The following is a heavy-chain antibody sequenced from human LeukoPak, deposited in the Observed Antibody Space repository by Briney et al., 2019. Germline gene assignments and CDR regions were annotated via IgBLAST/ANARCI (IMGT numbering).Heavy chain of an antibody. V-gene: IGHV1-46*01. D-gene: IGHD1-7*01. CDR2: INPSGGST. CDR3: QTGTTGY. J-gene: IGHJ4*02. CDR1: GYTFTSYY. Sequence: ASVKVSCKASGYTFTSYYMHWVRQAPGQGLEWMGIINPSGGSTSYAQKLQGRVTMTRDTSISTAYMELSRLRSDDTAVYYCQTGTTGYWGQGTLVTVSS.